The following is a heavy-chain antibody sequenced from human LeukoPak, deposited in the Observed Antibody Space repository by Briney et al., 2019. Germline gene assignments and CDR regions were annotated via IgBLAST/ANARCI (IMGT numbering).Heavy chain of an antibody. CDR1: GFTFSTYW. CDR3: ARPSGYCSSGSCFPFDC. D-gene: IGHD2-15*01. J-gene: IGHJ4*02. V-gene: IGHV3-74*01. Sequence: PGGSLRLSCAASGFTFSTYWMHWVRQAPGKGLVWVSRISPDGSSTAYADSVKGRFTISRDNAKNSLYLQMNSLRAEDTAVYYCARPSGYCSSGSCFPFDCWGQGTLVTVSS. CDR2: ISPDGSST.